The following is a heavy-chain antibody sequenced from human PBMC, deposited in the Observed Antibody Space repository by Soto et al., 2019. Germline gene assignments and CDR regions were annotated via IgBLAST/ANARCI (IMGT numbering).Heavy chain of an antibody. D-gene: IGHD2-2*01. CDR1: GGTFSSYA. CDR3: ARVVPAADNWFDP. V-gene: IGHV1-69*13. Sequence: ASVKVSCKASGGTFSSYAISWVRQAPGQGLEWMGGIIPIFGTANYAQKFQGRVTITADESTSTAYMELSSLRSEDTAVYYCARVVPAADNWFDPWAREPWSPSPQ. J-gene: IGHJ5*02. CDR2: IIPIFGTA.